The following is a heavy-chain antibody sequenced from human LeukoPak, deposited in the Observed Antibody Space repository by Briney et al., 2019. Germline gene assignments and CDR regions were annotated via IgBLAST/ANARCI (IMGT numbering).Heavy chain of an antibody. V-gene: IGHV1-18*04. CDR1: GYTFTSYG. J-gene: IGHJ4*02. Sequence: GASVKVSCKASGYTFTSYGISWVRQAPGQGLEWMGWISAYNGNTNYAQKLQGRVTMTTDTSTSTAYMELRSLRSDDTAVYYCARSGDIAVVPAAQGYFDYWGRGTLVTVSS. CDR3: ARSGDIAVVPAAQGYFDY. CDR2: ISAYNGNT. D-gene: IGHD2-2*01.